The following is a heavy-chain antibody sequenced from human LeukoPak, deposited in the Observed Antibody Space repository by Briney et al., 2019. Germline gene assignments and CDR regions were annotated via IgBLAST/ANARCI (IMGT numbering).Heavy chain of an antibody. CDR1: GYSISSGYY. D-gene: IGHD5-12*01. V-gene: IGHV4-38-2*02. Sequence: PSETLSLTCAVSGYSISSGYYWGWIRQPPGEGLGWIGIIYHSGRTYYNPSLKSRVTISVDTSKNQFSLNLSPVTAADTAVYYCARETLSGYDGNDAFDIWGQGTMVSVSS. J-gene: IGHJ3*02. CDR3: ARETLSGYDGNDAFDI. CDR2: IYHSGRT.